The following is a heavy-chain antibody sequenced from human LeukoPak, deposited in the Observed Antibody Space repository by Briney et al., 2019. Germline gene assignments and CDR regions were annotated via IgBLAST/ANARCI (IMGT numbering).Heavy chain of an antibody. CDR2: IYYSGST. CDR3: ARDTAQGAFDI. J-gene: IGHJ3*02. Sequence: SETLSLTCTVSRGSINSYYWSWIRQPPGKGLEWIGYIYYSGSTNYNPSLKGRVTMAVDTSKNQFSLRLSSVSAADTAVYYCARDTAQGAFDIWGQGTMVTVCS. CDR1: RGSINSYY. V-gene: IGHV4-59*01. D-gene: IGHD5-18*01.